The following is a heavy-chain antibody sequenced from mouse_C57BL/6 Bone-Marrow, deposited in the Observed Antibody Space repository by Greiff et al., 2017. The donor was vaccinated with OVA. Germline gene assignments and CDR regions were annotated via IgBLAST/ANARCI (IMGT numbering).Heavy chain of an antibody. J-gene: IGHJ4*01. V-gene: IGHV1-81*01. CDR2: IYPRSGNT. CDR3: ARRGYYAMDY. Sequence: QVQLKQSGAELARPGASVKLSCKASGYTFTSSGISWVKQRTGQGLEWIGEIYPRSGNTYYNEKFKGKATLTADKSSSTAYMELRRLTSEDSAGYFSARRGYYAMDYWGQGTSVTVSS. CDR1: GYTFTSSG.